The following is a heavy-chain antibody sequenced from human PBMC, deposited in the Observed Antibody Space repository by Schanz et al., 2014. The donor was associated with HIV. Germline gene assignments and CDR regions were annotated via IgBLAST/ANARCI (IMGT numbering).Heavy chain of an antibody. Sequence: EVELLESGGGFLKPGRTLRLSCAASGFTFTSYTMTWVRQSPGRGLEWVSSISDRDGASTYYADSVKGRFTISRDNSKNTLYLQMNSLRAEDTAVYYCAKGGRDILSYYGMDVWGQGTTVTVSS. V-gene: IGHV3-23*01. D-gene: IGHD2-15*01. CDR2: ISDRDGAST. CDR1: GFTFTSYT. CDR3: AKGGRDILSYYGMDV. J-gene: IGHJ6*02.